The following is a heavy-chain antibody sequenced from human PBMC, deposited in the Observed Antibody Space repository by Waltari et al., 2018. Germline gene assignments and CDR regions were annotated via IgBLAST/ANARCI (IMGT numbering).Heavy chain of an antibody. CDR1: GDSINSRHW. CDR3: ARDPDYGFDI. V-gene: IGHV4-4*02. D-gene: IGHD4-17*01. Sequence: QVQLQESAPGLVEPSGTLSLACVVSGDSINSRHWWNWLRQSPEKGLEWLGQIFHSGLNNHHPSLRSRLTVSVDKSKNRFSLKLTSVPAADTAVYLCARDPDYGFDIWGQGALVTVSS. J-gene: IGHJ4*02. CDR2: IFHSGLN.